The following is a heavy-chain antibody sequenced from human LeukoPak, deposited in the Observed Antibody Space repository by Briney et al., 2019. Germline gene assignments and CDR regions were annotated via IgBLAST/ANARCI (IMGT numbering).Heavy chain of an antibody. J-gene: IGHJ6*03. D-gene: IGHD4-11*01. Sequence: GGSLRLSCAASGFTFDDFAMHWVRQAPGKGLEWVSLISGDGRDTYYADSVKGRFTISRDNSKNSLYVQMNSLTTEDTALYYCAKYGNYDYYFYFYYMDVWGNGTTVTVSS. CDR2: ISGDGRDT. V-gene: IGHV3-43*02. CDR3: AKYGNYDYYFYFYYMDV. CDR1: GFTFDDFA.